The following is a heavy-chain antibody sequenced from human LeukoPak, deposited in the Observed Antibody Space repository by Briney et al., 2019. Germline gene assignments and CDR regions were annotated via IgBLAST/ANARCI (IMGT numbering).Heavy chain of an antibody. CDR3: ARGGPPGYYYDYYMDV. V-gene: IGHV4-59*01. Sequence: SETLSLTCTVAGGSISSYYWSWIRQTPGKGLEWIGYIYYSGSTNFNPSLKSRVTISVDTSKNQFSLKMSSVTAADTAVYFCARGGPPGYYYDYYMDVWGKGTTVTISS. J-gene: IGHJ6*03. CDR2: IYYSGST. CDR1: GGSISSYY.